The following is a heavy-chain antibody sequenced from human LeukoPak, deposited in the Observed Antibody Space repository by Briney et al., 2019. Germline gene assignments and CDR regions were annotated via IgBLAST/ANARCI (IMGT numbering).Heavy chain of an antibody. V-gene: IGHV4-39*01. D-gene: IGHD3-10*01. CDR3: ARVGGSHYGSGSYYLWFDP. CDR1: GGSISSSSYY. J-gene: IGHJ5*02. Sequence: SETLSLTCTVSGGSISSSSYYWGWIRQPPGKGLEWIGSIFYSGSTYYNPSLKSRVTISVDTSKNQFSLKLSSVTAADTAVYYCARVGGSHYGSGSYYLWFDPWGQGTLVTVSS. CDR2: IFYSGST.